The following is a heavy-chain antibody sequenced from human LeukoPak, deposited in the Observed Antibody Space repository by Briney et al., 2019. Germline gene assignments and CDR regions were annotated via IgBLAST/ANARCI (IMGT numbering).Heavy chain of an antibody. J-gene: IGHJ4*02. CDR3: ARGGLGFLDY. D-gene: IGHD1-26*01. Sequence: PGGSLRLSCAASGFTFSDYYMSWIRQAPGKGLEWVSYISGISGATSYTDSMKGRFTISRDNAKNSLYLQMNSLRAEDTAVYYCARGGLGFLDYWGQGILVIVSS. V-gene: IGHV3-11*01. CDR1: GFTFSDYY. CDR2: ISGISGAT.